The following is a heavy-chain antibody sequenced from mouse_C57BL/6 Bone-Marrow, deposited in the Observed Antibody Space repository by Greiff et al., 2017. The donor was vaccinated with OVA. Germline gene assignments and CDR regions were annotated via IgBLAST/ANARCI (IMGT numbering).Heavy chain of an antibody. Sequence: VQLQQSGSELRSPGSSVKLSCKDFDSEVFPIAYMSWVRQKPGHGFEWIGGILPSIGRTIYGEKFEDKATLDADTLSNTAYLELNSLTSEDSAIYYCARGAYDYEPFAYWGQGTLVTVSA. CDR3: ARGAYDYEPFAY. D-gene: IGHD2-4*01. V-gene: IGHV15-2*01. CDR1: DSEVFPIAY. CDR2: ILPSIGRT. J-gene: IGHJ3*01.